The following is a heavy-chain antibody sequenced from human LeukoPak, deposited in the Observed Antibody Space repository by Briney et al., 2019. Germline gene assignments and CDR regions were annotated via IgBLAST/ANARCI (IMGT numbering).Heavy chain of an antibody. V-gene: IGHV3-9*01. J-gene: IGHJ4*02. CDR2: ISWNSGSI. Sequence: GGSLRLSCAASGFTFDDYAMHWVRQAPGKGLEWVSGISWNSGSIGYADSVKGRFTISRDNAKNSLYLQMNSLRAEDTALYYCAKGSGPEYSSSWYYFDYWGQGTLVTVSS. CDR3: AKGSGPEYSSSWYYFDY. D-gene: IGHD6-13*01. CDR1: GFTFDDYA.